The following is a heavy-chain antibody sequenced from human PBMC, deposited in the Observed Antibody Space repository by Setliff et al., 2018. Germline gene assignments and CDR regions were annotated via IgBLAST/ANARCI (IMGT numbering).Heavy chain of an antibody. D-gene: IGHD1-1*01. CDR2: IYYSGST. V-gene: IGHV4-39*01. Sequence: SETLSLTCTVSGGSVSDSTYYWGWVRQPPGKGLEWIGSIYYSGSTYYNPSLASRLTISVDTAKNQFSLKLTSVTAADTAVYYCARTGTYRYFDYWGQGTRVTVSS. CDR1: GGSVSDSTYY. J-gene: IGHJ4*02. CDR3: ARTGTYRYFDY.